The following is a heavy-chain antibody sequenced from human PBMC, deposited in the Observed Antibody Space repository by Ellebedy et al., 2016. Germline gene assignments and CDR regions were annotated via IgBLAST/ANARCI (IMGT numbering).Heavy chain of an antibody. D-gene: IGHD3-22*01. CDR3: ARVRVYDSSGYLLYV. Sequence: GESLKISXAASGFIFGDYDTNWVRQAPGKGLVWVSRINGDGSSTTYADSVKGRFTISRDNAKNTLYLQMNSLRAEDTAVYYCARVRVYDSSGYLLYVWGKGTTVTVSS. CDR1: GFIFGDYD. CDR2: INGDGSST. V-gene: IGHV3-74*01. J-gene: IGHJ6*04.